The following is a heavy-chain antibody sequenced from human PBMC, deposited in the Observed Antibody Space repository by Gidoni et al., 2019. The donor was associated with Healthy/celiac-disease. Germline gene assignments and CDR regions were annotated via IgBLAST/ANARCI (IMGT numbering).Heavy chain of an antibody. V-gene: IGHV3-20*04. CDR3: ARVSGSVPSYYYYYYGMDV. CDR2: INWNGGST. CDR1: GFTFDDYG. J-gene: IGHJ6*02. Sequence: EVQLVESGGGVVRPGGSLRLSCPASGFTFDDYGMRWVRQAPGKGLEWVSGINWNGGSTGYADSVKGRFTISRDNAKNSLYLQMNSLRAEDTALYYCARVSGSVPSYYYYYYGMDVWGQGTTVTVSS. D-gene: IGHD6-19*01.